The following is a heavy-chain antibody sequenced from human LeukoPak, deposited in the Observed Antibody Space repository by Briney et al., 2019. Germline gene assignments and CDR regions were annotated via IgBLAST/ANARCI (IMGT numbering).Heavy chain of an antibody. CDR3: ARDGGYGSYFDY. Sequence: GGSLRLSCTASGFTFSSYSMNWVRQAPGKGLEWVSSISSSSSYIYYADSVKGRFTISRDNAKNSLYLQMNSLRAEDTAVYYCARDGGYGSYFDYWGQGTLVTVSS. CDR2: ISSSSSYI. V-gene: IGHV3-21*01. CDR1: GFTFSSYS. D-gene: IGHD5-12*01. J-gene: IGHJ4*02.